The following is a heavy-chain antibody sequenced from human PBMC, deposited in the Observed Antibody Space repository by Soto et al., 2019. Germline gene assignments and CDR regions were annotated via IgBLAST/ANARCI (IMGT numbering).Heavy chain of an antibody. D-gene: IGHD3-22*01. CDR1: GFTFSSYG. V-gene: IGHV3-33*01. CDR3: ARTYDSSGPFDY. Sequence: GGSLRLSCAASGFTFSSYGMHWVRQAPGKGLEWVAVIWYDGSNKYYADSVKGRFTISRDNSKNTLYLQMNSLRAEDTAVCYCARTYDSSGPFDYWGQGTLVTVSS. J-gene: IGHJ4*02. CDR2: IWYDGSNK.